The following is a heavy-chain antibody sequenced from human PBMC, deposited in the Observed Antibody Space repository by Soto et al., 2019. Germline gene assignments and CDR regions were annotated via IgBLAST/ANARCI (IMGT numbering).Heavy chain of an antibody. V-gene: IGHV4-34*01. CDR1: GGSFSGYY. D-gene: IGHD6-19*01. CDR2: INHSGST. CDR3: ARDTSSGWPDY. Sequence: SETLSLTCAVYGGSFSGYYWTWIRQPPGTGLEWIGDINHSGSTNYNPSLKSRVTMSVDTSKNQFSLKLSSVTAADTAVYYCARDTSSGWPDYWGQGTLVTVSS. J-gene: IGHJ4*02.